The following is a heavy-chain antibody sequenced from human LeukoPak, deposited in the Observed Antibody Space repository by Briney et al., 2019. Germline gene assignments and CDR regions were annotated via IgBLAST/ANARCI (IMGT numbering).Heavy chain of an antibody. D-gene: IGHD6-19*01. V-gene: IGHV3-23*01. Sequence: GGSLRLSCAASGFTFSSYAMSWVRQAPGKGLEWVSAISGSGGSTYYADSVKGRFTISRDNSKNTLYLQMNSLRAEDTAVYYCARAGTPPPGIAVAGPLDYWGQGTLVTVSS. J-gene: IGHJ4*02. CDR1: GFTFSSYA. CDR3: ARAGTPPPGIAVAGPLDY. CDR2: ISGSGGST.